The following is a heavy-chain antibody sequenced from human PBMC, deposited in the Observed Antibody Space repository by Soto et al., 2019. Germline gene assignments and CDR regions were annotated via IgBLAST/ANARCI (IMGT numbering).Heavy chain of an antibody. J-gene: IGHJ4*02. Sequence: GGSLRLSCAASRFTFDDYAMHWVRQAPGKGLEWVSGISWNSGSIGYADSVKGRFTISRDNANNFLYLQMNSLRAEDTALYYCAKAPHYYDSSGYPYYFDYWGQGTQVTVSS. CDR1: RFTFDDYA. CDR2: ISWNSGSI. V-gene: IGHV3-9*01. D-gene: IGHD3-22*01. CDR3: AKAPHYYDSSGYPYYFDY.